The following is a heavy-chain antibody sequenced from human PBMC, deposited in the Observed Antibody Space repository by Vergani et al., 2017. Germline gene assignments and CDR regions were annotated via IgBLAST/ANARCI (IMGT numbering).Heavy chain of an antibody. CDR2: IFSNDEK. D-gene: IGHD5-24*01. CDR3: ARTTVQSWLQRQVPFDY. V-gene: IGHV2-26*01. Sequence: QVTLKESGPVLVNPTETLTLTCTVSGFSLSNARMGVSWIRQPPGKALEWLAHIFSNDEKSYSTSLKSRLTISKDTAKSQVVLTMTNMDPVDTATYYCARTTVQSWLQRQVPFDYWGQGTLVTVSS. J-gene: IGHJ4*02. CDR1: GFSLSNARMG.